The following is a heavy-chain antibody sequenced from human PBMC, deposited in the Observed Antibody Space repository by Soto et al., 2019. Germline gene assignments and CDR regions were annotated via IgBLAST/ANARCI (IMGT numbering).Heavy chain of an antibody. J-gene: IGHJ4*02. CDR2: VSHTGSA. CDR3: AFYDFSGPPCSDY. CDR1: GGSFTEYY. V-gene: IGHV4-34*01. D-gene: IGHD3-3*01. Sequence: QVQLQQWGAGLLKPSETLSLTCAVSGGSFTEYYWNWVRQYPGRGLEWIGDVSHTGSAKYNPSLKRRDSMSFDKSKNQGSLTMNFVTAADTAVFYCAFYDFSGPPCSDYWGPGTLVTVSS.